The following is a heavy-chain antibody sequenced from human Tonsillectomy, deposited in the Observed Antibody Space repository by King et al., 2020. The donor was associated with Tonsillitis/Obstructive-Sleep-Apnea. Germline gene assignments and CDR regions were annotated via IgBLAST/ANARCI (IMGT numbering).Heavy chain of an antibody. CDR1: GFTFSSYA. D-gene: IGHD3-3*01. CDR2: ISYDGSNK. Sequence: QLVQSGGGVVQPGRSLRLSCAASGFTFSSYAMHWVRQAPGKGLEWVAVISYDGSNKYYADSVKGRFTISRDNSKNTLYQQMNSLRAEDTAVYYCARGEGFTIFGVVPTDYWGQGTLVTVSS. J-gene: IGHJ4*02. CDR3: ARGEGFTIFGVVPTDY. V-gene: IGHV3-30*04.